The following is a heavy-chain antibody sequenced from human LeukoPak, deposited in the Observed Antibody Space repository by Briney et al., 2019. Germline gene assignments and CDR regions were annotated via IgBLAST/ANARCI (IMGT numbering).Heavy chain of an antibody. Sequence: SETLSLTCTVSGYSISSGYYWGWIRQPPGKGLEWIGSIYYSGSTYYNPSLKSRVTISVDTSKNQFSLKLSSVTAADTAVYYCAKIAVAGIVDAFDIWGQGTMVTVSS. D-gene: IGHD6-19*01. CDR2: IYYSGST. V-gene: IGHV4-38-2*02. J-gene: IGHJ3*02. CDR3: AKIAVAGIVDAFDI. CDR1: GYSISSGYY.